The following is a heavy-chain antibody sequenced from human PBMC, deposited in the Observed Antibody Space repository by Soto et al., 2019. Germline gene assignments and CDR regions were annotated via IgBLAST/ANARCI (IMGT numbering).Heavy chain of an antibody. Sequence: SGPTLVNPTQTLTLTCAFSGFSLLTSGEAVGWIRQPPGKALEWLAVIYWNDDKRYSPSLKNRLFITKDTSKNQVVLTLTNMDPVDTATYFCARTYYDFWSGHQHYFDYWGQGTLVTVSS. CDR3: ARTYYDFWSGHQHYFDY. V-gene: IGHV2-5*01. CDR2: IYWNDDK. J-gene: IGHJ4*02. D-gene: IGHD3-3*01. CDR1: GFSLLTSGEA.